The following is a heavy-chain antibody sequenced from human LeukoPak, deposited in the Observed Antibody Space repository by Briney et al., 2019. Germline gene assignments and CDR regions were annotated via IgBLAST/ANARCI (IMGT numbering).Heavy chain of an antibody. CDR1: GGSFSGYY. J-gene: IGHJ4*02. V-gene: IGHV4-34*01. D-gene: IGHD2-2*01. CDR2: INHSGST. CDR3: ARRSGHIVVVPAAIQFDY. Sequence: PSETLSLTCAVYGGSFSGYYWSWIRQPPGKGLEWIGEINHSGSTNYNPSLKSRVTISVDTSKNQFSLKLSSVTAADTAVYYCARRSGHIVVVPAAIQFDYWGQGTLVTVSS.